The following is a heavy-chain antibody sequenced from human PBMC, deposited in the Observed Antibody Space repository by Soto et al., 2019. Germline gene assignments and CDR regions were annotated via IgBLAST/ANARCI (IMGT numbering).Heavy chain of an antibody. J-gene: IGHJ4*02. V-gene: IGHV3-33*01. CDR2: IWYDASKQ. CDR3: AAWAEGATEVH. Sequence: HPGGSLRLSCETSGFSFSVYGMHWVRQAPGKGLEWVAVIWYDASKQFYAASVEGRFTISRDNSKAILYLQMNSLRAEDTAVYYCAAWAEGATEVHWCQGPMVT. D-gene: IGHD2-15*01. CDR1: GFSFSVYG.